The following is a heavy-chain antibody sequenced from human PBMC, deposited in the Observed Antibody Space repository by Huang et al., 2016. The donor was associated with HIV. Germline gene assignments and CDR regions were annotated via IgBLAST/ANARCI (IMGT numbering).Heavy chain of an antibody. D-gene: IGHD3-3*01. J-gene: IGHJ4*02. V-gene: IGHV4-59*11. CDR1: GGSISTHY. CDR2: IDYRGST. CDR3: ARDHHDFWRGYRRMYFFDH. Sequence: QVQLQESGPGLVKPSETLSLTCTVSGGSISTHYWSWIRQPPGKGLEWSGSIDYRGSTNYSPSLKSRVTILLDTSKNQFSLRVNSVTAADTAMYYCARDHHDFWRGYRRMYFFDHWGQGTLVTVSS.